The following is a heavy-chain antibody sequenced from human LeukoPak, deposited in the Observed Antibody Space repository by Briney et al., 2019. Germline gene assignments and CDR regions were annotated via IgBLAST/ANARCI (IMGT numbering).Heavy chain of an antibody. Sequence: GGSLRLSCAASGFTFSRYDMHWVRQAPGKGLEWVSAIGTAGDTYYSGSVKGRFTLSRENAKNSLYLQMNSLRAGDTAVYYRVVVGPTTDYWGQGALVTVSS. CDR3: VVVGPTTDY. J-gene: IGHJ4*02. CDR1: GFTFSRYD. V-gene: IGHV3-13*04. D-gene: IGHD1-26*01. CDR2: IGTAGDT.